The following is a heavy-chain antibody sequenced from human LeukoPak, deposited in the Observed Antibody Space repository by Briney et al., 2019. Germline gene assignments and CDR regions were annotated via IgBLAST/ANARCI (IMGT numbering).Heavy chain of an antibody. J-gene: IGHJ6*02. D-gene: IGHD1-14*01. V-gene: IGHV4-61*08. CDR1: GGSISSGDYY. Sequence: PSETLSLTCTVSGGSISSGDYYWSWIRQPPGKGLEWIGYIYYSGSTNYNPSLKSRVTISVDTSKNQFSLKLSSVTAADTAVYYCARDTPSEGMDVWGQGTTVTVSS. CDR2: IYYSGST. CDR3: ARDTPSEGMDV.